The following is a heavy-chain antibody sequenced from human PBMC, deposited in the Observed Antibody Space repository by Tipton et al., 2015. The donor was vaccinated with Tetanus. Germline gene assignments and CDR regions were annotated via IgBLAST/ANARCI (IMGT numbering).Heavy chain of an antibody. CDR3: ARGGRDAYNNPLGAFDV. CDR1: GGSVRGGDYQ. D-gene: IGHD5-24*01. Sequence: TLSLTCTASGGSVRGGDYQWNWIRQPPGKGLEWLAYISNSGRTNSNYSLESRIAISRDTSKNQFSLRLSSVTAADSAVYYCARGGRDAYNNPLGAFDVWGRGTAVTVSS. V-gene: IGHV4-61*08. CDR2: ISNSGRT. J-gene: IGHJ3*01.